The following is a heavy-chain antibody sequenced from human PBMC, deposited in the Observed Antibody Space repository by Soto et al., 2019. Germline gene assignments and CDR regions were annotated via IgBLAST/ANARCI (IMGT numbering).Heavy chain of an antibody. CDR3: VRPTVYDILTGYYNIYAFDI. CDR2: INHSGST. V-gene: IGHV4-34*01. D-gene: IGHD3-9*01. Sequence: PSETLSLTCAVYGGSFSGYYWSWIRQPPGKGLEWIGEINHSGSTNYNPSLKSRVTISVDTSKNQFSLKLSSVTAADTAVYYCVRPTVYDILTGYYNIYAFDIWGQGTMVTVSS. J-gene: IGHJ3*02. CDR1: GGSFSGYY.